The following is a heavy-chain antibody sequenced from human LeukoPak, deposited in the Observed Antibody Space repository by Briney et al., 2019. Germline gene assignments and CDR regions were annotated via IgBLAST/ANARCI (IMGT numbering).Heavy chain of an antibody. CDR1: GYTFTSYY. CDR3: ARGGGYRYDY. Sequence: ASVKVSCKASGYTFTSYYMHWVRQAPGQGLEWMGIINPSGGSTSHAQEFQGRVTMTSDTSTSTLYMELSSLRSEDTAMYYCARGGGYRYDYWGQGTLVTVSS. J-gene: IGHJ4*02. V-gene: IGHV1-46*01. CDR2: INPSGGST. D-gene: IGHD3-16*02.